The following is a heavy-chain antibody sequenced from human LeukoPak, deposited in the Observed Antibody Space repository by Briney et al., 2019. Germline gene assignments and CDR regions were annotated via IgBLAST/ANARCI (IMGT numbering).Heavy chain of an antibody. CDR3: ARLPYYDILTGYSYFVY. V-gene: IGHV5-51*01. CDR1: GYSYTTYW. Sequence: GESLKISCKDSGYSYTTYWIGWVRQMPGKGLEWIGIINPGDSDTKYSPSLHGQVTMSDDKSISTAYLQWSSLKASDTAMYYCARLPYYDILTGYSYFVYWGQGTLVTVSS. CDR2: INPGDSDT. J-gene: IGHJ4*02. D-gene: IGHD3-9*01.